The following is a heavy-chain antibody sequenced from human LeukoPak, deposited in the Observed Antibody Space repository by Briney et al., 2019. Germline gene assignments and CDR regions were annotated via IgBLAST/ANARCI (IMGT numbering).Heavy chain of an antibody. J-gene: IGHJ3*01. D-gene: IGHD3-22*01. V-gene: IGHV3-23*01. Sequence: GGSLRLSCAASGFPFASYAMSWVRQAPGKGLEWVSTISGSGGSTYYADSVKGRFTISRDNSKNTLYLQMNSLRAEDTAVYYCAKDYYDSSGYYHDDAFDFWGQGTMVTVSS. CDR1: GFPFASYA. CDR3: AKDYYDSSGYYHDDAFDF. CDR2: ISGSGGST.